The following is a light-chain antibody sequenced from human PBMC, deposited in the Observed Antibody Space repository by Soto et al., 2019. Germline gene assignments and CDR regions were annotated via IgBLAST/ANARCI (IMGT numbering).Light chain of an antibody. CDR2: GAS. J-gene: IGKJ1*01. CDR3: QDYDSSLWT. Sequence: EIVLTQSPGTLSLSPGERATLSCRASQSVRSSYLVWYQQKPGQAPRPLIYGASHRATGIPDRLSGSGSGTDFTLTISGREPEDFAVYYCQDYDSSLWTFGQGTKVEIK. CDR1: QSVRSSY. V-gene: IGKV3-20*01.